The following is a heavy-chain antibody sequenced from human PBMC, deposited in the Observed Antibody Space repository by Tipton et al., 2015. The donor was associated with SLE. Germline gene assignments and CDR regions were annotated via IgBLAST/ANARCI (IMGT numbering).Heavy chain of an antibody. J-gene: IGHJ6*02. D-gene: IGHD3-9*01. CDR1: GYSFTSYW. CDR3: ARPIFDSQGYSGMDV. Sequence: QLVQSGAEVKKPGESLKISCKGSGYSFTSYWIGWVRQMPGKGLEWMGIIYPADSDTRYSPSFQGQVTFSADKSISTAYLQWSSLKASDTAMYYCARPIFDSQGYSGMDVWGQGTMVTVSS. V-gene: IGHV5-51*01. CDR2: IYPADSDT.